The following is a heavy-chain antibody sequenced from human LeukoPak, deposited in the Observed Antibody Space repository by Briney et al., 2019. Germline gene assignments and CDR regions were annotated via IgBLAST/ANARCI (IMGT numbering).Heavy chain of an antibody. CDR3: AKGDCSSTSCSGFYGMDV. Sequence: GGSLRLSCAASGFTFSTYAMNWVRQAPGKGLEWVSTISGGTTYYADSVKGRFTISRDSSKSTLYLQMNSLRAEDTAVYYCAKGDCSSTSCSGFYGMDVWGRGTTVTVSS. D-gene: IGHD2-2*01. CDR1: GFTFSTYA. CDR2: ISGGTT. J-gene: IGHJ6*04. V-gene: IGHV3-23*01.